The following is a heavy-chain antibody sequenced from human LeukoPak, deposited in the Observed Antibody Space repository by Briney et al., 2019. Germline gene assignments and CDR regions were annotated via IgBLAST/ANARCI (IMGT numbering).Heavy chain of an antibody. D-gene: IGHD5-18*01. V-gene: IGHV4-59*12. CDR3: AREGRYKYGYNEYHLYMDI. CDR2: IYYDGST. CDR1: GGSISSYY. Sequence: SETLSLTCTVSGGSISSYYWSWIRQSPGKGLEWIGYIYYDGSTNYNPSLRGRVTISVDTPKNQFSLKLSSVTAAETAVYYCAREGRYKYGYNEYHLYMDIWGKGTTVTVSS. J-gene: IGHJ6*03.